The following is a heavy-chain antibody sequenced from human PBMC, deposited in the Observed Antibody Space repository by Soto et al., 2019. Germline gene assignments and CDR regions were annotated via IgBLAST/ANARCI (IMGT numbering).Heavy chain of an antibody. CDR1: GFTFSTYG. V-gene: IGHV3-30*18. CDR2: ISYVGGSK. CDR3: AKEQLAMTVVVADYFDS. D-gene: IGHD3-22*01. Sequence: QVQLVESGGGVVQPGKSLRLSCAASGFTFSTYGIHWVRQAPGKGLEWVALISYVGGSKYYGDSVKGRFIISRDNSHNTVSLQMNTLRADETAVYYCAKEQLAMTVVVADYFDSWGQGTLVTFSS. J-gene: IGHJ4*02.